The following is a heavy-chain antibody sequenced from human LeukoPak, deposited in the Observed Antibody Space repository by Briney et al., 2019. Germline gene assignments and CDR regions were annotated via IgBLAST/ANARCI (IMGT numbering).Heavy chain of an antibody. CDR3: ARDGLGYCSSTSCYFDAFDI. CDR1: GFTFSSYW. Sequence: GGSLRLSCAASGFTFSSYWMSRVRQTPGKGLEWVANIKQDGSEKYYVDSVKGRFTISRDNAKNSLYLQMNSLRAEDTAVYYCARDGLGYCSSTSCYFDAFDIWGQGTMVTVSS. D-gene: IGHD2-2*01. J-gene: IGHJ3*02. CDR2: IKQDGSEK. V-gene: IGHV3-7*01.